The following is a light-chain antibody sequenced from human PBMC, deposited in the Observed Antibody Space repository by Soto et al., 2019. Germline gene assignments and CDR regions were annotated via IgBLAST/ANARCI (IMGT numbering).Light chain of an antibody. J-gene: IGKJ2*01. CDR1: LSVSSN. CDR2: GAS. Sequence: EIVMTQSPATLSVSPGERATLSCRASLSVSSNLAWYQQTPGQAPRLLIYGASTRATGIPARFSGSGSGTEFTLTISSLQSEDFAVYYCQQYNNWPVDFGQGTKLEIK. CDR3: QQYNNWPVD. V-gene: IGKV3-15*01.